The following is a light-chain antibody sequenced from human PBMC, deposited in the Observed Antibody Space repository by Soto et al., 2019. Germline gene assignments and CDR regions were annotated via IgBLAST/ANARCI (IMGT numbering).Light chain of an antibody. Sequence: QSALTQPGSVSGSPGQSVTVSCTGTSSDIGGYNYVSWYQQHPGKAPKLIIYEVSERPSGVPDRFSGSKSGDTASLTVSGLQAEDEADYYCSSYAGSNNFCVFGTGTKVTVL. CDR2: EVS. CDR3: SSYAGSNNFCV. CDR1: SSDIGGYNY. J-gene: IGLJ1*01. V-gene: IGLV2-8*01.